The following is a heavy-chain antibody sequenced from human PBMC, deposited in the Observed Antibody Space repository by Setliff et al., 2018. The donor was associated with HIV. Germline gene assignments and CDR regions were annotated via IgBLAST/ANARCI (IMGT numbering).Heavy chain of an antibody. CDR3: ARGRGYCSGGSCQFDY. V-gene: IGHV4-61*10. Sequence: SETLSLTCTVSGGSISSGIYYWIWIRQPAGKGLEWIGEINHSGSTNYNSSLKSRVTISVDTSKNQFSLKLSSVTAADTAVYYCARGRGYCSGGSCQFDYWGQGTLVTVSS. CDR1: GGSISSGIYY. D-gene: IGHD2-15*01. J-gene: IGHJ4*02. CDR2: INHSGST.